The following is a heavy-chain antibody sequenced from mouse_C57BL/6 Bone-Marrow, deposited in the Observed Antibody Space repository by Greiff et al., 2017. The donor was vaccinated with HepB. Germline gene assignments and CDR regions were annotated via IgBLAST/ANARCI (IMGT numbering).Heavy chain of an antibody. V-gene: IGHV2-2*01. Sequence: VKLVESGPGLVQPSQSLSITCTVSGFSLTSYGVHWVRQSPGKGLEWLGVIWSGGSTDYNAAFISRLSISKDNSKSQVFFKMNSLQADDTAIYYCATLNWDGDYWGQGTTLTVSS. J-gene: IGHJ2*01. CDR2: IWSGGST. CDR3: ATLNWDGDY. D-gene: IGHD4-1*02. CDR1: GFSLTSYG.